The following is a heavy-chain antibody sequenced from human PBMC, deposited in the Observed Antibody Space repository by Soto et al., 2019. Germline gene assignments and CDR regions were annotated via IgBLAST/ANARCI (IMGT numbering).Heavy chain of an antibody. Sequence: QVQLVQSGAEVKKPGASVKVSCKASGDTFSSYTISWVRQAPGQGLEWMGRIIPIHGIANYAQKLQGRVTITADKSTSTPYMELGSLRFEGTAVYYWASSPPPGAYGGDYYHYYLDVWGKGTTLTVSS. CDR2: IIPIHGIA. CDR1: GDTFSSYT. CDR3: ASSPPPGAYGGDYYHYYLDV. J-gene: IGHJ6*03. D-gene: IGHD4-17*01. V-gene: IGHV1-69*02.